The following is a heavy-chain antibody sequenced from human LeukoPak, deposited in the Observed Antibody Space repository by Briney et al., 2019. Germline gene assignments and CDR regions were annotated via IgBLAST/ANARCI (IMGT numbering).Heavy chain of an antibody. D-gene: IGHD5-18*01. CDR2: INPNSGGT. Sequence: GASVKVSCKASGYTFTGYYMHWVRQAPGQGLEWMGWINPNSGGTNYAQKFQGRVTMTRDTSISTAYMELSRLRSDDTALYYCARVGNTPMSAFSYWGQGTLVTVSS. V-gene: IGHV1-2*02. CDR3: ARVGNTPMSAFSY. J-gene: IGHJ4*02. CDR1: GYTFTGYY.